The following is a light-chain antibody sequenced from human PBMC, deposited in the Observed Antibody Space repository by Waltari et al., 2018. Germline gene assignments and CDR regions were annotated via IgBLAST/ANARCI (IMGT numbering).Light chain of an antibody. J-gene: IGLJ2*01. Sequence: QSTLTQPPSASGNPGQRPIISCSSTSNTVTWFQQVPGAAPKLLIFREDQRPSGVPARFSGSRSGTSASLAISGLHSEDEAYYYCGTWDNSLEGWLFGGGTKVTV. CDR3: GTWDNSLEGWL. CDR1: SNT. CDR2: RED. V-gene: IGLV1-44*01.